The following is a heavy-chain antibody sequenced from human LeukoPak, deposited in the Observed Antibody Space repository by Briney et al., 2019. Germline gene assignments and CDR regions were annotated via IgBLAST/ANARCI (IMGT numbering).Heavy chain of an antibody. CDR2: IIPIFGTA. D-gene: IGHD1-1*01. V-gene: IGHV1-69*13. CDR3: ARDPGTTGTKGGDY. J-gene: IGHJ4*02. Sequence: ASVKVSCKASGGTFSSYAISWVRQAPGQGLEWMGGIIPIFGTANYAQKFQGRVTITADESTSTAYMELSSLRSGDTAVYYCARDPGTTGTKGGDYWGQGTLVTVSS. CDR1: GGTFSSYA.